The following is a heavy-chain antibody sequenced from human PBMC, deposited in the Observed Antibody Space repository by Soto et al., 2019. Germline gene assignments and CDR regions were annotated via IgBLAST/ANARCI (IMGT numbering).Heavy chain of an antibody. D-gene: IGHD3-22*01. CDR2: INHSGST. CDR1: GGSFSGYY. J-gene: IGHJ4*02. CDR3: AALGGSYYYDSSGYAYFDY. Sequence: SETLSLTCAVYGGSFSGYYWSWIRQPPGKGLEWIGEINHSGSTNYNPSLKSRVTISVDTSKNQFSLKLSSVTAADTAVYYCAALGGSYYYDSSGYAYFDYWGQGTLVTVS. V-gene: IGHV4-34*01.